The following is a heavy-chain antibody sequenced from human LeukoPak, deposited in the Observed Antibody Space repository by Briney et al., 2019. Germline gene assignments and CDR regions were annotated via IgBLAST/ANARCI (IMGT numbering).Heavy chain of an antibody. J-gene: IGHJ3*02. D-gene: IGHD2-2*01. V-gene: IGHV3-30*02. CDR1: GFTFSSYG. Sequence: GESLKISCAASGFTFSSYGMHWVRQAPGKGLEWVAFIRYDGSNKYHVDSVKGRFTISRDNSKNTLYLQVNSLRAEDTAVYYCAKGSVVPAAMGVPAFDIWGQGTMVTVSS. CDR3: AKGSVVPAAMGVPAFDI. CDR2: IRYDGSNK.